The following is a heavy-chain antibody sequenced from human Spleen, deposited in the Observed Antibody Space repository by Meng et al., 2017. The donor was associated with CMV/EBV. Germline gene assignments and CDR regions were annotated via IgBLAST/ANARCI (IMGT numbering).Heavy chain of an antibody. J-gene: IGHJ4*02. V-gene: IGHV1-46*01. CDR2: INPSGGST. CDR3: ARGPNSRDYDFWSGYYLDY. CDR1: FTSYY. Sequence: FTSYYMHWVRKAPGQGLEWMGIINPSGGSTSYAQKFQGRVTMTRDTSTSTVYMELSSLRSEDTAVYYCARGPNSRDYDFWSGYYLDYWGQGTLVTVSS. D-gene: IGHD3-3*01.